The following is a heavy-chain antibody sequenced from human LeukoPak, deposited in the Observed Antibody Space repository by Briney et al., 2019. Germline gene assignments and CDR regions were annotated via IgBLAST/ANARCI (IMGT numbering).Heavy chain of an antibody. CDR2: ITSSSNTI. CDR1: GFTFSSYS. V-gene: IGHV3-48*01. D-gene: IGHD3-3*01. Sequence: PGGSLRLSCAASGFTFSSYSMTWVRQAPGKGLEWVSYITSSSNTIYYADSVKGRFTISRDNAKNSLFLQMNNLRAEDTAVYYCALRLDFWSGYYYWGQGTLVTVSS. CDR3: ALRLDFWSGYYY. J-gene: IGHJ4*02.